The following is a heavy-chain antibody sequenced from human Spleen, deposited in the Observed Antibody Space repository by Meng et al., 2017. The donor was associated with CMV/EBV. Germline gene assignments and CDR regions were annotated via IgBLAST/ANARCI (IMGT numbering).Heavy chain of an antibody. V-gene: IGHV3-30*02. Sequence: GESLKISCAASKFTFSRFAMHWVRQAPGKGLEWVAFIRYDGSDKSYADSVKGRFTISRDNFKNTLSLQMNSLRADDTAMYYCAKAIWGGDCPVDVWGQGTTVTVSS. J-gene: IGHJ6*02. CDR2: IRYDGSDK. CDR3: AKAIWGGDCPVDV. D-gene: IGHD2-21*01. CDR1: KFTFSRFA.